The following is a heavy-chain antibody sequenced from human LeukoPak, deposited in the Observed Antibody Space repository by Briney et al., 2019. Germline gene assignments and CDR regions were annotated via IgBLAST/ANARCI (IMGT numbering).Heavy chain of an antibody. CDR3: ARGGGRVDAYYYGSGSPQTPGNWFDP. Sequence: GSSVKASCKASGGTFSSYAISWVRQAPGQGLEWMGRIIPILGIANYAQKFQGRVTITADKSTSTAYMELSSLRSEDTAVYYCARGGGRVDAYYYGSGSPQTPGNWFDPWGQGTLVTVSS. D-gene: IGHD3-10*01. CDR2: IIPILGIA. CDR1: GGTFSSYA. J-gene: IGHJ5*02. V-gene: IGHV1-69*04.